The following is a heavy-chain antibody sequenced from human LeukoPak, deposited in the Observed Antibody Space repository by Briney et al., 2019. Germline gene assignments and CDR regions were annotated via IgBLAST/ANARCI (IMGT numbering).Heavy chain of an antibody. V-gene: IGHV3-23*01. D-gene: IGHD3-10*01. Sequence: SGGSLRLSCVASGFPFSNYAMTWVRQAPGKGLVWVSAISGSGGSTYYADSVKGRFTISRDNSKNTLYLQMNSLRAEDTAVYYCAKEGARGDYYGSGSYPNWFDPWGQGTLVTVSS. CDR2: ISGSGGST. J-gene: IGHJ5*02. CDR1: GFPFSNYA. CDR3: AKEGARGDYYGSGSYPNWFDP.